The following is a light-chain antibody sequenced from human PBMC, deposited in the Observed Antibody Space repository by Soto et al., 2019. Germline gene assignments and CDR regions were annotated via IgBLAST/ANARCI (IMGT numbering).Light chain of an antibody. J-gene: IGKJ5*01. CDR1: QSVSSY. CDR3: QHRSNWPPT. Sequence: EIVLTQSPATLSLSPGERATISCRASQSVSSYLAWYQQKPGRAPRLLIYDASNRATGIPARFSGSGSGTDFTLTITSLETEDFAVYYCQHRSNWPPTFGQGTRLEIK. CDR2: DAS. V-gene: IGKV3-11*01.